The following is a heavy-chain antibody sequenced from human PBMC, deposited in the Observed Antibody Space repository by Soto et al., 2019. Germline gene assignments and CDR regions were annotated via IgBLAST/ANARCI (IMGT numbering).Heavy chain of an antibody. CDR3: ERNPRFASGYYYFDY. V-gene: IGHV4-39*01. CDR1: GGSISSSSYY. CDR2: IYYSGST. J-gene: IGHJ4*02. D-gene: IGHD3-22*01. Sequence: PSETLSLTCTVSGGSISSSSYYWGWIRQPPGKGLEWIGSIYYSGSTYYNPSLKSRVTISVDTSKNQFSLKLSSVTAADTAVYYCERNPRFASGYYYFDYWGQGTLVTVYS.